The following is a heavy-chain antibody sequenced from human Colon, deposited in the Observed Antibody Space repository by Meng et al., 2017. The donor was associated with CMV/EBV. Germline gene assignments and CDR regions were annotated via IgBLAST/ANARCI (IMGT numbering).Heavy chain of an antibody. CDR3: GYNYDYPYSSMDV. V-gene: IGHV3-74*01. Sequence: GESLKISCVGSGFTFSNYWMHWVRQAPGKGPVRVSRLTTDGRSTSYADSVKGRFTISRDNGKNMLYLQMNSLRAEDTAVYYCGYNYDYPYSSMDVWGQGTTVTVSS. D-gene: IGHD5-18*01. J-gene: IGHJ6*02. CDR2: LTTDGRST. CDR1: GFTFSNYW.